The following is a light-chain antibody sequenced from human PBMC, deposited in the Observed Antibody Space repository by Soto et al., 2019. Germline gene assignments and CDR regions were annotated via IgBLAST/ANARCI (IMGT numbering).Light chain of an antibody. CDR2: AVS. J-gene: IGKJ5*01. CDR1: QSIAGY. Sequence: DIQMTQSPSSLSASVGDRVTITCRATQSIAGYLNWYQQRPGKAPKFLIYAVSTLQSGVPSRFSGSRSGTDFTLTISSLQPEDFATYYCQQSYSTPPYTFGQGTRLEIK. CDR3: QQSYSTPPYT. V-gene: IGKV1-39*01.